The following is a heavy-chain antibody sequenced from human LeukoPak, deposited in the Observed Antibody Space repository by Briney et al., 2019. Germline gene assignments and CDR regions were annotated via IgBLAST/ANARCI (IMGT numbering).Heavy chain of an antibody. CDR3: ARVAPGRPFDY. V-gene: IGHV3-48*01. Sequence: GGSLRLSCAASGFTFSNYSMNWVRQAPGKGLEWVSYISSSSVTIYYADSVKGRFTISRDNAKNSLYLQMNSLRAEDTAVYYCARVAPGRPFDYWGQGTLVTASS. J-gene: IGHJ4*02. CDR2: ISSSSVTI. CDR1: GFTFSNYS. D-gene: IGHD5-12*01.